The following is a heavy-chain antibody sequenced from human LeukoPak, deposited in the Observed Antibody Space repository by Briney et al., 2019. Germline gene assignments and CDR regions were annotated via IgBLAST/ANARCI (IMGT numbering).Heavy chain of an antibody. J-gene: IGHJ4*02. V-gene: IGHV3-11*01. Sequence: GGSLRVSCAASGFTFGHYYITWMRQAPGNGLEWVAYISNRVNNIKEADPVKGRFHISRDNAQHSLFLQMKSLRAEDTAVYYCARYRVIPNHYFDSWGQGTLVTVT. CDR3: ARYRVIPNHYFDS. CDR2: ISNRVNNI. CDR1: GFTFGHYY. D-gene: IGHD2-21*01.